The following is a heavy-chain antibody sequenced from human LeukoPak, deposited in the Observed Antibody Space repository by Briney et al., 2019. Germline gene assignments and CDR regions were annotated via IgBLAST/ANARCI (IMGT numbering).Heavy chain of an antibody. CDR3: AYSSSSEDFDY. CDR1: GGSISSSSYY. J-gene: IGHJ4*02. D-gene: IGHD6-6*01. Sequence: SETLSLTCTVSGGSISSSSYYWGWIRQPPGKGLEWIGSIYHSGSTYYNPSLKSRVTISVDTSKNQFSPKLSSVTAADTAVYYCAYSSSSEDFDYWGQGTLVTVSS. V-gene: IGHV4-39*01. CDR2: IYHSGST.